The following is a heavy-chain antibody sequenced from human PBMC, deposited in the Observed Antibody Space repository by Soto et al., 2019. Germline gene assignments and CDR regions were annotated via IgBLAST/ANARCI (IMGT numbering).Heavy chain of an antibody. J-gene: IGHJ4*02. CDR3: ARYSSGWYDGDEYYFDY. CDR1: GGSSSSSNR. D-gene: IGHD6-19*01. CDR2: IYHSGST. Sequence: PSETLSLTCAVSGGSSSSSNRWSWVRQPPGKGLEWIGEIYHSGSTNYNPSLKSRVTISVDKSKNQFSLKLSSVTAADTAVYYCARYSSGWYDGDEYYFDYWGQGTLVTVSS. V-gene: IGHV4-4*02.